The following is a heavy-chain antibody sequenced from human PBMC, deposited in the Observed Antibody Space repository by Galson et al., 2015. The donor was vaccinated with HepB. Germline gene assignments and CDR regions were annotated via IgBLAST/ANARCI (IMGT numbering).Heavy chain of an antibody. Sequence: SLRLSCAASGFIVSSNYMSWVRQAPGKGLEWVSVIYSGGSTNYADSVKGRFTMSRDNSKNTLYLQMNSLRAEDTAVYYCARDGSGGWGSYGAFDIWGQGTMVTVSS. J-gene: IGHJ3*02. D-gene: IGHD2-15*01. CDR2: IYSGGST. CDR3: ARDGSGGWGSYGAFDI. CDR1: GFIVSSNY. V-gene: IGHV3-53*01.